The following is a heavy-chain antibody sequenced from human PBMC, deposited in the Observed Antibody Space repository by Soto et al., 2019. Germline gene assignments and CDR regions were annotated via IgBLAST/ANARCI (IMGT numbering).Heavy chain of an antibody. CDR1: GYSFTSYW. CDR2: TDPSDSYT. V-gene: IGHV5-10-1*03. Sequence: EVQLVQSGAEVKKPGESLRISCKGSGYSFTSYWINWVRQMPGKGLEWMGRTDPSDSYTNYSPSFQGHVTISADKSISTAYLQWSSLKASDTAMYYCARGYCSNTNCYGNWFDPWGQGTLVTVSS. J-gene: IGHJ5*02. D-gene: IGHD2-2*01. CDR3: ARGYCSNTNCYGNWFDP.